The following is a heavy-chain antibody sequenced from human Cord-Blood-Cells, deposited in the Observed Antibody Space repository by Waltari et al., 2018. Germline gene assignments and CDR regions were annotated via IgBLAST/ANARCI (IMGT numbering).Heavy chain of an antibody. Sequence: EVQLVESGGGLVQPGGSLRLSCAASGFTFSSYWMSWVRQAPGRGLEWVAKRKKDGSEKYYVDSVKGRFTIARDNAKNSLYLQMNSLRAEDTAVYYCARWVGNWFDPWGQGTLVTVSS. V-gene: IGHV3-7*01. CDR3: ARWVGNWFDP. CDR2: RKKDGSEK. J-gene: IGHJ5*02. CDR1: GFTFSSYW.